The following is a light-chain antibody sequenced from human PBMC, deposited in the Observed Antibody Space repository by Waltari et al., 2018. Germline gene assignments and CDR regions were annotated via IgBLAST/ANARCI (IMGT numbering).Light chain of an antibody. CDR3: QQSYDGPPWT. CDR2: GAS. J-gene: IGKJ1*01. V-gene: IGKV3D-15*01. CDR1: QSISRD. Sequence: EIVMTQSPATLSVSAGGRVTLSCRASQSISRDLGWYQQKPGQAPRLLIHGASIRATGTPDRFTGSGSGTEFTLTIDSLQSEDLAVYYCQQSYDGPPWTFGQGTKVEIK.